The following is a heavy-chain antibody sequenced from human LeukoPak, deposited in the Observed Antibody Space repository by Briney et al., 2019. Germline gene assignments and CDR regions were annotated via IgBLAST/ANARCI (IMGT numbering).Heavy chain of an antibody. CDR1: GGSISSGDYY. Sequence: NPSQTLSLTCTVSGGSISSGDYYWSWIRQPPGKGLEWIGYIHYSGSTYYNPSLKSRVTISVDTSKNQFSLKLSSVTAADTAVYYCARGLVNPYDAFDIWGQGTMVTVSS. V-gene: IGHV4-30-4*01. CDR3: ARGLVNPYDAFDI. D-gene: IGHD3-9*01. J-gene: IGHJ3*02. CDR2: IHYSGST.